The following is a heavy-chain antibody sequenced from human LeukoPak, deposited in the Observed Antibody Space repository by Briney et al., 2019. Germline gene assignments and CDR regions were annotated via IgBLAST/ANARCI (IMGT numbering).Heavy chain of an antibody. CDR2: ISSSSSYI. V-gene: IGHV3-21*01. CDR1: GLTFRSYS. D-gene: IGHD5-12*01. CDR3: ARVGRYSGYDGTDY. J-gene: IGHJ4*02. Sequence: PGGSLRLSCAASGLTFRSYSMNWVRQAPGKGLEWVSSISSSSSYIYYADSVKGRFTISRDNVKNSLYLQMNSLRAEDTAVYYCARVGRYSGYDGTDYWGQGTLVTVSS.